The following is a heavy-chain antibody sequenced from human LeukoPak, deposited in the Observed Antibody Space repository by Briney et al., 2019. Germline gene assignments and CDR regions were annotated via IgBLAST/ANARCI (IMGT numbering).Heavy chain of an antibody. CDR3: ARDLVSVVLDY. J-gene: IGHJ4*02. Sequence: GGSLRHSRAASGFTFSRYSMNWVRQPPGKGLEWVSSISSSSSYIYYEESVKGRFTISRDNDKNSLYLQIKSLRAEDTAVYYCARDLVSVVLDYWGQGTLVTVSS. V-gene: IGHV3-21*01. CDR1: GFTFSRYS. D-gene: IGHD2-21*01. CDR2: ISSSSSYI.